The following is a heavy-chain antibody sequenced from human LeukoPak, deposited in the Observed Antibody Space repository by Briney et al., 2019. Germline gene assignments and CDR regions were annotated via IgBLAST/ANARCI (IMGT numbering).Heavy chain of an antibody. CDR3: AHSNSWYSWFDP. J-gene: IGHJ5*02. CDR1: GFTVSSNY. V-gene: IGHV3-66*01. CDR2: LYSGGGT. D-gene: IGHD6-13*01. Sequence: GGSLRLSCAASGFTVSSNYMSWVRQAPGKGLEWVSVLYSGGGTYYADSVKGRFTISRDNSMDTLYLHMNSLRAEDTAVYYCAHSNSWYSWFDPWGQGTLVTVSS.